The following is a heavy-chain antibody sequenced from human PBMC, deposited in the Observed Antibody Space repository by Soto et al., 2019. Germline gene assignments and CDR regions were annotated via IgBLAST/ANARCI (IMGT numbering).Heavy chain of an antibody. CDR1: GFTFSSYG. CDR3: AKGEDYYGSGSVDY. CDR2: ISYDGSNK. D-gene: IGHD3-10*01. J-gene: IGHJ4*02. V-gene: IGHV3-30*18. Sequence: QVQLVESGRGVVQPGRSLRLSCAASGFTFSSYGMHWVRQAPGKGLEWGEVISYDGSNKYYADSVKGRFTISRDNSKNTLYLQMNSLRAEDTAVYYCAKGEDYYGSGSVDYWGQGTLVTVSS.